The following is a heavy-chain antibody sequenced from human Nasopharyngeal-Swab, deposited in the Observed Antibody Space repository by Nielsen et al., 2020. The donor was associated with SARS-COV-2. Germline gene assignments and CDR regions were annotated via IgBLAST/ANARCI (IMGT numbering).Heavy chain of an antibody. Sequence: GESLKISCAASGFTFSSYEMNWVRQAPGTGLEWVSYISSSGSTIYYADSVKGRFTISRDNAKNSLYLQMNSLRAEDTAVYYCARVPALIPYYYYGMDVWGQGTTVTVSS. CDR3: ARVPALIPYYYYGMDV. CDR2: ISSSGSTI. V-gene: IGHV3-48*03. J-gene: IGHJ6*02. CDR1: GFTFSSYE. D-gene: IGHD2-21*01.